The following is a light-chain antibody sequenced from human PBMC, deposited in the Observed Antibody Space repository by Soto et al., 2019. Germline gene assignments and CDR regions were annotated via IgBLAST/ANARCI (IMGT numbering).Light chain of an antibody. V-gene: IGKV2-30*01. CDR3: MQGSHWPRS. Sequence: DVVMTQSPLSLPVTLGQPASISCRSSQSLVYSDGNIYLNWFHQRPGQSPRRLLYKVSIRDPVVPDRFSGSGLGTDFTLKIRSVEAADVGVDYCMQGSHWPRSFGQGTRVDIK. CDR1: QSLVYSDGNIY. J-gene: IGKJ1*01. CDR2: KVS.